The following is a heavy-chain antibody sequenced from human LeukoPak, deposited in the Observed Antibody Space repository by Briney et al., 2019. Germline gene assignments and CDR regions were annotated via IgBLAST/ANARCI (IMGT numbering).Heavy chain of an antibody. Sequence: GGSLRLSCAASRFTFSSYSMNWVRQAPGKGLEWVSVIYSGGSTYYADSVKGRFTISRDNSKNTLYLQMNSLRAEDTAVYYCATGEDCGGDCYSVDLGYWGQGTLVTVSS. CDR1: RFTFSSYS. CDR3: ATGEDCGGDCYSVDLGY. J-gene: IGHJ4*02. V-gene: IGHV3-53*01. CDR2: IYSGGST. D-gene: IGHD2-21*02.